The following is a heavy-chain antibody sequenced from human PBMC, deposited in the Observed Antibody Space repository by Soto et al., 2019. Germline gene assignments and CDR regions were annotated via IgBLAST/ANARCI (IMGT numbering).Heavy chain of an antibody. V-gene: IGHV5-51*01. CDR2: IYPGDSDT. Sequence: GESLKISCKGSGYSVTSYWIGWVRQMPGKGLEWMGIIYPGDSDTRYSPSFQGQVTISADKSISTAYLQWSSLKASDTAMYYCASGRLVPSYYYYGMDVWGQGTTVTVSS. D-gene: IGHD2-2*01. CDR3: ASGRLVPSYYYYGMDV. J-gene: IGHJ6*02. CDR1: GYSVTSYW.